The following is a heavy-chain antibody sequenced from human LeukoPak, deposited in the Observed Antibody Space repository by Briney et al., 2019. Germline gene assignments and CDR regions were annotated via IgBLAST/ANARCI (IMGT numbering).Heavy chain of an antibody. CDR1: GGSISSYY. CDR2: IYYSGST. CDR3: ARGKGYFDY. Sequence: SETLSPTCTVSGGSISSYYWSWIRQPPGKGLEWIGYIYYSGSTNYNPSLKSRVTISVDTSKNQFSLNLKSVTAADTAVYYCARGKGYFDYWGQGTLVTVSS. J-gene: IGHJ4*02. V-gene: IGHV4-59*01.